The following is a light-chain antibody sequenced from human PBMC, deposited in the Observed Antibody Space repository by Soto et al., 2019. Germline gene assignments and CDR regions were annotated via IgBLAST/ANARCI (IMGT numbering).Light chain of an antibody. CDR2: DVA. CDR3: CSYAGTFVM. V-gene: IGLV2-11*01. Sequence: QSALTQPRSVSGSPGQSGTIPCTATNSDVRYYNYVSWYRQHPDKAPKLIIYDVAKRPSGVPDRFSGSRSGNTASLTISGLQAQDEADYFCCSYAGTFVMFGGGTKLTVL. J-gene: IGLJ3*02. CDR1: NSDVRYYNY.